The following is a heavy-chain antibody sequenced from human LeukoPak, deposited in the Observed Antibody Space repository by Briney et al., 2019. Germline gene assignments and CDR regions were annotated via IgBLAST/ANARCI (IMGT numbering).Heavy chain of an antibody. CDR3: ARDGGGYCSGGSCYTNWFDP. V-gene: IGHV7-4-1*02. D-gene: IGHD2-15*01. CDR2: INTNTGNP. Sequence: VASVKVSCKASGYTFTSYAMNWVRQAPGQGLEWMGWINTNTGNPTYAQGFTGRFVFSLDTSVSTAYLQISSLKAEDTAVYYCARDGGGYCSGGSCYTNWFDPWGQGTLVTVSS. J-gene: IGHJ5*02. CDR1: GYTFTSYA.